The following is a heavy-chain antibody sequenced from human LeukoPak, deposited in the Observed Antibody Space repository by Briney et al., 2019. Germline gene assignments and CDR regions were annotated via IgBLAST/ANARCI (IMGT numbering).Heavy chain of an antibody. CDR2: NSSSGSTI. Sequence: GGSLRLSCAASGFTFSSYEMNWVRQAPGKGVEWGSYNSSSGSTIYYADSVKGRFTISRDNAKNSLYLQMNSLRAEDTAVYYCARGKSGYDILTGYPNDAFDIWGQGTMVTVSS. V-gene: IGHV3-48*03. CDR1: GFTFSSYE. J-gene: IGHJ3*02. CDR3: ARGKSGYDILTGYPNDAFDI. D-gene: IGHD3-9*01.